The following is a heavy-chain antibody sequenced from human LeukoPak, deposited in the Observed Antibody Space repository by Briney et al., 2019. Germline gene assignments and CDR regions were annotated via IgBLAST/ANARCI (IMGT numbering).Heavy chain of an antibody. Sequence: SETLSLTCTVSGGSTSSYNWNWIRQPPGKGLEWIGYIHYSGSSNYNPSLKSRVTISEDTSKNQFSLKLSSVTAADTAVYYCAGESVLGTTRLMDVWGQGTTVTVSS. CDR1: GGSTSSYN. J-gene: IGHJ6*02. CDR2: IHYSGSS. V-gene: IGHV4-59*01. D-gene: IGHD7-27*01. CDR3: AGESVLGTTRLMDV.